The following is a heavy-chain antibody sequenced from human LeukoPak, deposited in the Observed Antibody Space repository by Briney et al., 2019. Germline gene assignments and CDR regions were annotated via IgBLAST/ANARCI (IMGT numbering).Heavy chain of an antibody. J-gene: IGHJ4*02. CDR3: ARVYGYNMGIYYFDY. D-gene: IGHD5-18*01. V-gene: IGHV1-18*01. CDR2: ISATNGNT. Sequence: GASVKVSCKASGYTFTNYDYGISWVRQAPGQGLKWVGCISATNGNTKYVQEFQGRVSMTTETSTNTAYMELRSLRSDDTAVYFCARVYGYNMGIYYFDYWGQGTLVTVSS. CDR1: GYTFTNYDYG.